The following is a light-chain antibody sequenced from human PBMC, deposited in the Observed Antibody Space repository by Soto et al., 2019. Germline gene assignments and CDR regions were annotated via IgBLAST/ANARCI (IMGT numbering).Light chain of an antibody. CDR3: QQYDTSPTRT. Sequence: IVLTQSPGTLSLSPGERATLSCRASQSVRNTYLAWYQQKPGQAPRRLIYCAASRATGTPARSSGSGSGTDVTLTISRLEPEDFAVYYCQQYDTSPTRTFGGGTKVDIK. CDR2: CAA. V-gene: IGKV3-20*01. J-gene: IGKJ4*01. CDR1: QSVRNTY.